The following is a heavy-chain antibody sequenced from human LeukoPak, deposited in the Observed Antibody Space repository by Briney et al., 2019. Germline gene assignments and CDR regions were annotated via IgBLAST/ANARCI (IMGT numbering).Heavy chain of an antibody. CDR2: ISAYNGNT. D-gene: IGHD3-10*01. V-gene: IGHV1-18*01. Sequence: GASVKVSCKASGYTFTSYGISWVRQAPGQGLEWMGWISAYNGNTNYAQKLQGRVTMTTDTSTSTAYMELRSLRSDDTAVYYCARDWDEGDYYGSGSYAYYYGMDVWGQGTTVTVSS. J-gene: IGHJ6*02. CDR3: ARDWDEGDYYGSGSYAYYYGMDV. CDR1: GYTFTSYG.